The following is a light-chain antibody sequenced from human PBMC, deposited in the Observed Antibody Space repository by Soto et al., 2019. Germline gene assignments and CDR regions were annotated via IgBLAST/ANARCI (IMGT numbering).Light chain of an antibody. V-gene: IGKV4-1*01. CDR2: WAS. Sequence: DIVMTQSPDSLALPLGERSTINCNSSQSVLYSSNNKNYLAWYQQKPGQPPKLLIYWASTRESGVPDRFSGSGSGTDFTLTISSLQAEDVAVYYCQQYYSTPRTFGQGTKVDIK. J-gene: IGKJ1*01. CDR3: QQYYSTPRT. CDR1: QSVLYSSNNKNY.